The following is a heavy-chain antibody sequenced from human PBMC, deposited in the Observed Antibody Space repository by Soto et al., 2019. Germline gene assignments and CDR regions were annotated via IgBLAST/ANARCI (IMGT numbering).Heavy chain of an antibody. Sequence: QVTLKESGPVLVKPTETLTLTCNISGFSLTTGRMGVSWIRQAPGKALEWLANFFSDVATSYSPSLQRRPTLSSESSGTQWILSMTDMGPVDAATYFCARVNAGSSSHYYGLDAWGEGTTVTVSS. CDR1: GFSLTTGRMG. CDR3: ARVNAGSSSHYYGLDA. D-gene: IGHD6-6*01. V-gene: IGHV2-26*03. J-gene: IGHJ6*04. CDR2: FFSDVAT.